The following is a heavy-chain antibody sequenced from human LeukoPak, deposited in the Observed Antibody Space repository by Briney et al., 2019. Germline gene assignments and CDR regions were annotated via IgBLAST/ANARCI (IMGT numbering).Heavy chain of an antibody. CDR3: ASSIRTDS. Sequence: GGSLRLSCAASGFTFNTYRMTWVRHSPGKGREWVASIKQDGSQNHFVDCVKGRFTISRDNGKQSVYLQMNSLRAEDTAVYYCASSIRTDSWGEGTLVTVSS. CDR2: IKQDGSQN. D-gene: IGHD1-20*01. J-gene: IGHJ5*01. V-gene: IGHV3-7*01. CDR1: GFTFNTYR.